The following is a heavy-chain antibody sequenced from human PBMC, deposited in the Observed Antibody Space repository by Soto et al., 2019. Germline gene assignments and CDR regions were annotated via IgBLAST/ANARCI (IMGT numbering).Heavy chain of an antibody. J-gene: IGHJ6*02. CDR1: GFTFSSYE. V-gene: IGHV3-48*03. CDR2: ISSSGSTI. CDR3: AREIHSKDDYYYGMDV. Sequence: GLSLRLSCAASGFTFSSYEMNWVRQAPGKGLEWVSYISSSGSTIYCADSVKGLFTISRDNAKNSLYLQMNSLRAEDTDVYYCAREIHSKDDYYYGMDVWGQGTTVTVSS.